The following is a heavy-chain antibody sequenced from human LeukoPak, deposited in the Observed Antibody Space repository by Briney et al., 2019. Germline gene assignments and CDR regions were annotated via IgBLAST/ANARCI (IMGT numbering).Heavy chain of an antibody. Sequence: SEPLSLPALFPVGSITIGGSYWSWIRQHPGKGLEWIGYIYYSGSTYYNPSLKSRVTISVDTSKNQFSLKLSSVTAADTAVYYCARLSSTTVFDYWGQGTLVTVSS. CDR3: ARLSSTTVFDY. J-gene: IGHJ4*02. V-gene: IGHV4-31*03. CDR1: VGSITIGGSY. CDR2: IYYSGST. D-gene: IGHD4-11*01.